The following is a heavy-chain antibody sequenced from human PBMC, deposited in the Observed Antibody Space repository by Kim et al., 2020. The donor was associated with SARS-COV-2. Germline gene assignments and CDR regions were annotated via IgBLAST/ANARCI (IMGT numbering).Heavy chain of an antibody. CDR1: GFTFSNYW. J-gene: IGHJ4*03. D-gene: IGHD6-13*01. Sequence: GGSLRLSCGASGFTFSNYWMNWILQAPGKGLIWVSRISRDGRDMCYADSVKGRFTISRDNAKNTLYLEMNNLRAEDTAVYYCVRHRVIAENGFDFWGQGTMVTVSS. CDR3: VRHRVIAENGFDF. V-gene: IGHV3-74*01. CDR2: ISRDGRDM.